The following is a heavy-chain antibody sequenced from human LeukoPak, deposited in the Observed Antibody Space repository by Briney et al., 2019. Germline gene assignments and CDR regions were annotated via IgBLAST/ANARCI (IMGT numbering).Heavy chain of an antibody. CDR2: IYISGST. Sequence: KPSGTLSLTCTVSGASINSHYWSWIRQPAGKGLEWIGRIYISGSTNYNSSLQSRVTMSVDTSKNQFSLKLSSVTAADTAVYYCARALNPLPGTYYFDYWDQGTLVTVSS. D-gene: IGHD2-15*01. J-gene: IGHJ4*02. CDR3: ARALNPLPGTYYFDY. CDR1: GASINSHY. V-gene: IGHV4-4*07.